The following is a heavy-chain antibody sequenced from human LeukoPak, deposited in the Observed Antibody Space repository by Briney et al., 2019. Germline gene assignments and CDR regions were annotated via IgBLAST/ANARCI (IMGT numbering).Heavy chain of an antibody. Sequence: SETLSLTCAVYGGTFSGDYWSWVRQPPGKGLEWIGEINHSGSTNYNPSLKSRVTISVDTSKNQFSLKLSSVTAADTARYYRARRDRSGCSSTSCLLNWFDPWGQGTLVTVSS. CDR1: GGTFSGDY. CDR2: INHSGST. CDR3: ARRDRSGCSSTSCLLNWFDP. J-gene: IGHJ5*02. V-gene: IGHV4-34*08. D-gene: IGHD2-2*01.